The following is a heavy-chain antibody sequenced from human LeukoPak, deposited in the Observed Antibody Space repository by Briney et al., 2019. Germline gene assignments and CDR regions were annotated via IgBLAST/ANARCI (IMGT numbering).Heavy chain of an antibody. CDR1: GGTFSSYA. CDR2: IIPILGIA. V-gene: IGHV1-69*04. CDR3: ARELRLVGATYYFDY. J-gene: IGHJ4*02. D-gene: IGHD1-26*01. Sequence: SVKVSCKASGGTFSSYAISWVRQAPGQGLEWMGRIIPILGIANYAQKFQGRVTITADKSTSTAYMELSSLRSEDTAVYYCARELRLVGATYYFDYWGQGTLVTVSS.